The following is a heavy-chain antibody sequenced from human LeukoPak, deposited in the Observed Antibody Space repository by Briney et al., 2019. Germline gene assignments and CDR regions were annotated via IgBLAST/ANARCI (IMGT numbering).Heavy chain of an antibody. CDR3: ARGAHRGVDY. CDR2: INRSGSI. CDR1: GGSFSTDY. D-gene: IGHD3-10*01. Sequence: SETLSLTCAVYGGSFSTDYWSWIRQPPGMGLEWIGEINRSGSINSNPSLKSRLTISIDTSKSQFSLKLSSVTAADTAVYYCARGAHRGVDYWGQGTMVTVSS. J-gene: IGHJ3*01. V-gene: IGHV4-34*01.